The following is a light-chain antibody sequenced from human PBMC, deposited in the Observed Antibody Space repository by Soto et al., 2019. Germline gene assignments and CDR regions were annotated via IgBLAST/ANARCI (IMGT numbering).Light chain of an antibody. V-gene: IGKV3-20*01. J-gene: IGKJ1*01. CDR2: DAS. CDR3: QQYDTSPRT. Sequence: VLKQSPDTLSLPPGERATLSCRASQSISSYLAWYQQKPGQAPRLLIYDASSRATGIPARFSGSGSGTDFSLTISRLEPEDFAVYYCQQYDTSPRTFGQGTKVDIK. CDR1: QSISSY.